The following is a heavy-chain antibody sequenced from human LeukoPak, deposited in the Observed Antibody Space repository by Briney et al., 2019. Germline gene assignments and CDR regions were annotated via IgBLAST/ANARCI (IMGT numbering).Heavy chain of an antibody. CDR3: ARDKLLEYGNWFDP. J-gene: IGHJ5*02. CDR1: GFTFSSYA. V-gene: IGHV3-30-3*01. D-gene: IGHD4/OR15-4a*01. CDR2: ISYDGSNK. Sequence: GGSLRLSCAASGFTFSSYAMHWVRQAPGKGLEWVAHISYDGSNKYYADSVKGRFTIARDNFRKELYLQMNSLRADDTAVYYCARDKLLEYGNWFDPWGQGTLVTVSS.